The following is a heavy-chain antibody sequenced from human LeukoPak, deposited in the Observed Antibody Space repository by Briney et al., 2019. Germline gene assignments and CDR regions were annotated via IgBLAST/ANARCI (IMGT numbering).Heavy chain of an antibody. CDR3: ARGGRVETTGFYFDY. CDR1: AFTVSSKY. D-gene: IGHD1-7*01. V-gene: IGHV3-66*02. CDR2: TYSGGST. Sequence: GGSLRLSCAASAFTVSSKYMSWVRQAPGKGLEWVSITYSGGSTYYAESVKGRFTISRDNSKNTLYLQMSSLRAEDTAMYYCARGGRVETTGFYFDYWGQGTLVTVSS. J-gene: IGHJ4*02.